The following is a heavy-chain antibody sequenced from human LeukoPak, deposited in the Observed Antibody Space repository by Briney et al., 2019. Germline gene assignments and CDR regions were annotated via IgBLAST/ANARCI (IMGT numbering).Heavy chain of an antibody. J-gene: IGHJ4*02. D-gene: IGHD3-10*01. CDR2: IYYSGST. CDR3: ARSGWFGELTYFDY. CDR1: GGSFTPYY. V-gene: IGHV4-59*01. Sequence: SETLSLTCTVSGGSFTPYYWSWIRQPPGKGLEWIGYIYYSGSTNYNPSLKSRVTISVDTSKNQFSLKLSSVTAADTAVYYCARSGWFGELTYFDYWGQGTLVTVSS.